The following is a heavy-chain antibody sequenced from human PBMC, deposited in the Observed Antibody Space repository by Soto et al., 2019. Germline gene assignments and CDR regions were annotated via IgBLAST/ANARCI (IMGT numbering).Heavy chain of an antibody. J-gene: IGHJ4*02. Sequence: ESGGGLVKPGGSLRLSCAASRFTFSSYTMNWVRQAPGKGLEWVSSISSGSSYIYYADSVKGRFTISRDNAKNSLFLQMISLRAEDTAVYYCARGYNYFDYWGQGTLVTVSS. D-gene: IGHD5-12*01. CDR3: ARGYNYFDY. CDR2: ISSGSSYI. CDR1: RFTFSSYT. V-gene: IGHV3-21*01.